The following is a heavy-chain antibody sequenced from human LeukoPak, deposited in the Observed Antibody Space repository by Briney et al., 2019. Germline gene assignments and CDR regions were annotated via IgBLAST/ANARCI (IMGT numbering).Heavy chain of an antibody. V-gene: IGHV4-34*01. D-gene: IGHD3-3*01. Sequence: SETLSLTCAVYGGSFSGYYWSWIRQPPGKGLEWIGEINHSGSTNYNPSLKSRVTISVDTSKNQFSLKLSSVTAADTAVYYCARVPVGTIFGVVISRKIYYMDVWAKGPRSPSP. CDR1: GGSFSGYY. CDR3: ARVPVGTIFGVVISRKIYYMDV. CDR2: INHSGST. J-gene: IGHJ6*03.